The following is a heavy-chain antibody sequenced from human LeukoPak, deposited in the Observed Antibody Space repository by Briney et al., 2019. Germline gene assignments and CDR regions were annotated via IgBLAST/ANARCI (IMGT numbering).Heavy chain of an antibody. CDR1: GYTFTSYD. D-gene: IGHD1-26*01. Sequence: ASVEVSCKASGYTFTSYDINWVRQATGQGLEWMGWMDPNSGNTGYAQKFQGRVTMTRNTSISTAYMELSSLRSEDTAVYYCATGRWISRNYYNFDYWGQGTLVTVSS. CDR2: MDPNSGNT. J-gene: IGHJ4*02. V-gene: IGHV1-8*01. CDR3: ATGRWISRNYYNFDY.